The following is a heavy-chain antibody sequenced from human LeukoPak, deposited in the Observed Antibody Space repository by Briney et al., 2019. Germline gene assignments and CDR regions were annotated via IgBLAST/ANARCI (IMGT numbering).Heavy chain of an antibody. J-gene: IGHJ4*02. CDR3: ATSGRAAGTTHFDY. CDR1: GFTFSSYA. V-gene: IGHV3-23*01. Sequence: GGSLRLSWAASGFTFSSYAMSWVRQAPGKGLEWVSAISGSGGSTYYADSVKGRFTISRENSKNTLYLQMNSLRAEDTAVYYCATSGRAAGTTHFDYWGQGTLVTVSS. CDR2: ISGSGGST. D-gene: IGHD6-13*01.